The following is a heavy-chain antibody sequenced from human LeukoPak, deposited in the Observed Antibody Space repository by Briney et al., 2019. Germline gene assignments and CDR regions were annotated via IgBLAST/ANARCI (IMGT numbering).Heavy chain of an antibody. D-gene: IGHD1-26*01. CDR1: GGSISSSSYY. Sequence: KTSETLSLTCTVSGGSISSSSYYWGWIRQPPGKGLEWIGSIYYSGSTNYNPSLKSRVTISVDTSKNQFSLKLSSVTAADTAVYYCATTTIRLGYWGQGTLVTVSS. J-gene: IGHJ4*02. CDR2: IYYSGST. CDR3: ATTTIRLGY. V-gene: IGHV4-39*07.